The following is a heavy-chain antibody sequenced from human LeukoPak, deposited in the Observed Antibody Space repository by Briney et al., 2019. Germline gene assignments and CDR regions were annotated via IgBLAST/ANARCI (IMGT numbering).Heavy chain of an antibody. CDR1: GYYIINNYY. J-gene: IGHJ4*02. CDR2: IHHSGTT. V-gene: IGHV4-38-2*02. D-gene: IGHD3-10*01. CDR3: ARECPMCDSGSYSKSLGY. Sequence: SGTLSITCTVSGYYIINNYYWDWVRQPPGKGLEFIASIHHSGTTYYYPALKRRVIISLDTSTNQFALMVNSVTAADTAVYCCARECPMCDSGSYSKSLGYLGQGILVTDSS.